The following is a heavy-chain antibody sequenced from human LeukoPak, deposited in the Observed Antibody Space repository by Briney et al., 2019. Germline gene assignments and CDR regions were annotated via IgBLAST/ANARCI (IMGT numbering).Heavy chain of an antibody. Sequence: GGPLRLSCAASGFTFSSYSMNWVRQAPGKGLEWVSSISSSSTYIYYADSVKGRFTISRDNAKNSLHLQMNSLRAEDTAVYYCARNRYGSSLDAFDIWGQGTVVTVSS. CDR2: ISSSSTYI. CDR3: ARNRYGSSLDAFDI. CDR1: GFTFSSYS. V-gene: IGHV3-21*01. D-gene: IGHD6-13*01. J-gene: IGHJ3*02.